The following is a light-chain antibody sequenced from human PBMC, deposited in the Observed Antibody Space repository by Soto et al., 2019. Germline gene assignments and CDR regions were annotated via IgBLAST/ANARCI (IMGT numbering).Light chain of an antibody. V-gene: IGKV3-15*01. CDR1: QSIAIS. CDR3: HQYNDWWT. Sequence: EIVLTQSPASLSVSPGERATLSCRASQSIAISLAWYQQKPGLAPRLLIYGASTRATGIPARFSGSGSGTEFTLTSNGLQSEDFAVYYCHQYNDWWTLGQGTKVEIK. J-gene: IGKJ1*01. CDR2: GAS.